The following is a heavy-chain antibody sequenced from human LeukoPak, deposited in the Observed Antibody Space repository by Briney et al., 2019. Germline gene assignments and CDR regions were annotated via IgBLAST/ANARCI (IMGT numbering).Heavy chain of an antibody. J-gene: IGHJ3*02. V-gene: IGHV4-59*01. Sequence: PSETLSLTCTVSGGSIRSYFWSWLRQPPGKGLEWIGYIWDTEITDYNPSLKCRVTISLDTSKNHFSLKLRSVTAADTALYFCARGLVLATDDAFDIWGQGTLVTVSS. CDR3: ARGLVLATDDAFDI. CDR2: IWDTEIT. CDR1: GGSIRSYF. D-gene: IGHD5-12*01.